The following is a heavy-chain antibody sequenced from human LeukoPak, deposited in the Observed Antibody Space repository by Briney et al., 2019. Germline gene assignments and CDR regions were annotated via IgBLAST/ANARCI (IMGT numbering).Heavy chain of an antibody. Sequence: SETLSLTCTVSGGSVSSGSYYWSWIRQPPGKGLEWIGYIYYSGSTNYNPSLKSRVTISVDTSKNQFSLKLSSVTAADTAVYYCARVRGPFDYWGQGTLVTVSS. CDR3: ARVRGPFDY. V-gene: IGHV4-61*01. CDR1: GGSVSSGSYY. J-gene: IGHJ4*02. CDR2: IYYSGST. D-gene: IGHD3-10*01.